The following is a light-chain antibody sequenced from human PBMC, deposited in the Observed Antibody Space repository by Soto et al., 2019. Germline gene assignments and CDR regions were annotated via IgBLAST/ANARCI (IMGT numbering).Light chain of an antibody. CDR3: SSYAGSNNFGV. CDR2: EVN. J-gene: IGLJ1*01. V-gene: IGLV2-8*01. CDR1: SSDVGGYNY. Sequence: ALTQPPSASGSPGQSVTISCTGTSSDVGGYNYVSWYQQHPGKAPKLMIYEVNKRPSGVPDRFSGSKSGNTASLTVSGLQAEDEAYYYCSSYAGSNNFGVFGTGTKVTVL.